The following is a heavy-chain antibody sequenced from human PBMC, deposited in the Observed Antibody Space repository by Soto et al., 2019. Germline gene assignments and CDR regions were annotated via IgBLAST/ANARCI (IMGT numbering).Heavy chain of an antibody. CDR1: GGTFSSYA. V-gene: IGHV1-69*01. Sequence: QVQLVQSGAEVKKPGSSVKVSCKASGGTFSSYAISWVRQAPGQGLEWMGGIIPSFGTANYAQKFQGRVTITADESTSTAYMERSSLRSEDTAVYYWARDPDSSSWPYYYGMDVWGQGTTVTVSS. D-gene: IGHD6-13*01. J-gene: IGHJ6*02. CDR3: ARDPDSSSWPYYYGMDV. CDR2: IIPSFGTA.